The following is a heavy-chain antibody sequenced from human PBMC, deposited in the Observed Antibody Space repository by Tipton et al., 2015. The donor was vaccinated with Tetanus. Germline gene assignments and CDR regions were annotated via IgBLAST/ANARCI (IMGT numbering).Heavy chain of an antibody. CDR1: GYTFTGYY. CDR3: ARESDPDSSSGAGDLGY. D-gene: IGHD6-6*01. Sequence: QVQLVQSGAEVKKPGASVKVSCKASGYTFTGYYMHWVRQAPGQGLEWMGWINPNSGGTNYAQKFQGRVTMTRDTSISTAYMELSSLRAEDTAVYYCARESDPDSSSGAGDLGYWGQGPLVTVAS. J-gene: IGHJ4*02. CDR2: INPNSGGT. V-gene: IGHV1-2*02.